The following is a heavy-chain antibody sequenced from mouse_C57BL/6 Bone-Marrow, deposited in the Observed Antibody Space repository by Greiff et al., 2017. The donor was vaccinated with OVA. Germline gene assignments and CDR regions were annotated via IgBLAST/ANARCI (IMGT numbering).Heavy chain of an antibody. V-gene: IGHV1-64*01. CDR3: SRAGGNGYYSFAY. Sequence: VQLQQPGAELVKPGASVKLSCKASGYTFTSYWMHWVKQRPGQGLEWIGMIHPNSGSTNYNEKFKSKATLTVDKSSSTAYMQLSSLTSEDSAVEDCSRAGGNGYYSFAYWGQGTLVTVSA. CDR1: GYTFTSYW. J-gene: IGHJ3*01. D-gene: IGHD2-3*01. CDR2: IHPNSGST.